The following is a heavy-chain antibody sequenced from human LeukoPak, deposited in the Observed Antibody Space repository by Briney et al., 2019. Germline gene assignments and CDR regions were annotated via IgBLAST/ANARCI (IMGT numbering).Heavy chain of an antibody. CDR3: ARKEWGSGMDV. Sequence: PGGSLRLSCAASGFIFSSYSMNWVRQAPGKGLEWVSSISSSSSYIYYADSVKGRFTISRENAKNSLYLQMNSLRAGDTAVYYCARKEWGSGMDVWGQGTTVTVSS. CDR2: ISSSSSYI. V-gene: IGHV3-21*01. CDR1: GFIFSSYS. D-gene: IGHD3-3*01. J-gene: IGHJ6*02.